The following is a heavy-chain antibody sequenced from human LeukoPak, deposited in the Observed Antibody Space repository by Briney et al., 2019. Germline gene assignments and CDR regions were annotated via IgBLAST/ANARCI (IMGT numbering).Heavy chain of an antibody. J-gene: IGHJ4*02. CDR1: GFTFSSYA. CDR3: ARDTIAAAGPGYFDY. CDR2: ISYDGSNK. D-gene: IGHD6-13*01. Sequence: PGGSLRLSCAASGFTFSSYAMHWVRQAPGKGLEWVAVISYDGSNKYYADSVKGRFTISRDNSKNTLYLQMNSLRAEDTAVYYCARDTIAAAGPGYFDYWGQGTLVTVSS. V-gene: IGHV3-30*04.